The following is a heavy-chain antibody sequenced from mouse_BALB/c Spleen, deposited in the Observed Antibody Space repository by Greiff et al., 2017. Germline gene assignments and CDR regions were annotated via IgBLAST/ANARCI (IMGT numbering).Heavy chain of an antibody. CDR1: GFSLTSYG. D-gene: IGHD1-1*01. Sequence: VKLVESGPGLVQPSQSLSITCTVSGFSLTSYGVHWVRQSPGKGLEWLGVIWSGGSTDYNAAFISRLSISKDNSKSQVFFKMNSLQANDTAIYYCARNGHYGSSTWYFDVWGAGTTVTVSS. CDR3: ARNGHYGSSTWYFDV. CDR2: IWSGGST. V-gene: IGHV2-2*02. J-gene: IGHJ1*01.